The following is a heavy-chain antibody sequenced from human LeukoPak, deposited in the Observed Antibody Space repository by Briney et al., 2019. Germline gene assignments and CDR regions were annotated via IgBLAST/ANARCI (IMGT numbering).Heavy chain of an antibody. Sequence: GGSLRLSCAASGFTFDDYAMHWVRQAPGKGLEWVSGISWNSFTIGYADSVKGRFTISRDNAKNSLYLQMNSLRVEDTALYYCAKDIGRVDTASTYMDVWGKGTSVTISS. D-gene: IGHD5-18*01. J-gene: IGHJ6*03. V-gene: IGHV3-9*01. CDR3: AKDIGRVDTASTYMDV. CDR1: GFTFDDYA. CDR2: ISWNSFTI.